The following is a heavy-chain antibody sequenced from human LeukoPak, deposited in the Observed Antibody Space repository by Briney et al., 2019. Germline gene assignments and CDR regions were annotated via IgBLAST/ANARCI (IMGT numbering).Heavy chain of an antibody. J-gene: IGHJ4*02. D-gene: IGHD6-6*01. Sequence: PGRSLRLSCAASGFTFSSYAMRWVRQAPGKGLEWVAVISYDGSNKYYADSVKGRFTISRDNAKNSLYLQMNSLRAEDTALYYCAKDMEGSSQGYWGQGTLVTVSS. CDR1: GFTFSSYA. CDR2: ISYDGSNK. CDR3: AKDMEGSSQGY. V-gene: IGHV3-30*04.